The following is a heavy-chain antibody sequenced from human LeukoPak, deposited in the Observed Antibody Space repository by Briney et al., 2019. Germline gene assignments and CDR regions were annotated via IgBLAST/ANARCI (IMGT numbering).Heavy chain of an antibody. Sequence: AGGSLRLSCAASGFTFSSYWMSWVRQAPGKGLEWVANIKQDGSEKYYVDSVKGRFTISRDNAKNSVFLQLNSLRVEDTAIYYCARGTKDYDGFDYWGQGTLVTVS. V-gene: IGHV3-7*01. CDR2: IKQDGSEK. CDR1: GFTFSSYW. CDR3: ARGTKDYDGFDY. J-gene: IGHJ4*02. D-gene: IGHD4-23*01.